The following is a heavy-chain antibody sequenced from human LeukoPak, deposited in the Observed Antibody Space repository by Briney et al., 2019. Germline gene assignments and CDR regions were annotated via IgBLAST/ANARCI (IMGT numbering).Heavy chain of an antibody. D-gene: IGHD6-13*01. Sequence: PGGSLRLSCAASGFTHSSYWMHWVRHAPGKGLVWVSRISSDGSDTNYADSVKPRFTISRDYAKNTLYLTMHSLRAEDTAVYYCARGSYSLGGFDYWGQGTLVTVSS. J-gene: IGHJ4*02. CDR3: ARGSYSLGGFDY. CDR1: GFTHSSYW. CDR2: ISSDGSDT. V-gene: IGHV3-74*01.